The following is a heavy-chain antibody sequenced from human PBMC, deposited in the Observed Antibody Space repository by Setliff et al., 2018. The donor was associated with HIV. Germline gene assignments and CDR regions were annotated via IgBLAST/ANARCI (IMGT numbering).Heavy chain of an antibody. CDR1: GGPFSDYF. CDR3: ARGVTLGRGVIAESPLYVMDV. Sequence: PSETLSLTCASFGGPFSDYFWTWLRQPPGKGLERIGHISPSGGADYSPSLKTRAAISLVTSRSQIVLRLSSVAAADTATYYCARGVTLGRGVIAESPLYVMDVWGEGTPVTVSS. D-gene: IGHD3-10*01. J-gene: IGHJ6*03. V-gene: IGHV4-34*01. CDR2: ISPSGGA.